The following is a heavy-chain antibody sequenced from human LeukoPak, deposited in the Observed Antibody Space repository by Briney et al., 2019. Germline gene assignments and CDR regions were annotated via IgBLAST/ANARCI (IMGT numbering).Heavy chain of an antibody. CDR2: ISAGSRHI. D-gene: IGHD1-26*01. J-gene: IGHJ6*02. CDR3: ARVDSGSYSRYYYYYGMDV. Sequence: PGGSLRLSCVASGFTFSSFTMNWVRQAPGKGLEWVSMISAGSRHIYYADSVKGRFTISRDDAKNSLYLQMNSLRAEDTAVYYCARVDSGSYSRYYYYYGMDVWGQGTTVTV. CDR1: GFTFSSFT. V-gene: IGHV3-21*01.